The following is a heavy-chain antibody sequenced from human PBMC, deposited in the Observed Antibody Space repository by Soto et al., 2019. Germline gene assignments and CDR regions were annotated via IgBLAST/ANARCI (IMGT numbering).Heavy chain of an antibody. D-gene: IGHD3-9*01. CDR3: AILRLRTGNYSIGHYSMGV. Sequence: QVQLVESGGGVVQPGRSLRLSCAASGFTFSSYAMDWVRQAPGKELEWVAVISYDGSNKYYADSVKGRFTISSDNSKNTLYLQLNMLRAEVRAVYYCAILRLRTGNYSIGHYSMGVWCQGTTVTVSS. CDR1: GFTFSSYA. J-gene: IGHJ6*02. CDR2: ISYDGSNK. V-gene: IGHV3-30-3*01.